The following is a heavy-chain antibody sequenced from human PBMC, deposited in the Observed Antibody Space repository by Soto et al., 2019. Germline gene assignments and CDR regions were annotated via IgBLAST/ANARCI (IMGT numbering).Heavy chain of an antibody. Sequence: TSETLSLTCTVSGGSISSSSYYWGWIRQPPGRGLEWIGCIYYSGSTYYNPSLKSRVTISVDTSKNQFSLKLSSVTAADTAVYYCARWHPTPDSYCSGGSCYDDWFDPWGQGTLVTVSS. J-gene: IGHJ5*02. CDR2: IYYSGST. CDR3: ARWHPTPDSYCSGGSCYDDWFDP. D-gene: IGHD2-15*01. CDR1: GGSISSSSYY. V-gene: IGHV4-39*01.